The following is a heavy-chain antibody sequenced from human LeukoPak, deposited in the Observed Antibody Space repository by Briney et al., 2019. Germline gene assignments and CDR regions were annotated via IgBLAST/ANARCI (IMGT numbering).Heavy chain of an antibody. CDR3: ATVLDWGYRGIFYN. D-gene: IGHD3-3*01. J-gene: IGHJ4*02. CDR2: FDPEDGET. Sequence: GASVKVSCKVSGYTLTELSMHWVRQAPGKGLEWMGGFDPEDGETIYAQKFQGRVTMTEDTSTDTAYMELSSLRSEDTAVYYCATVLDWGYRGIFYNWGQGTLVTVSS. V-gene: IGHV1-24*01. CDR1: GYTLTELS.